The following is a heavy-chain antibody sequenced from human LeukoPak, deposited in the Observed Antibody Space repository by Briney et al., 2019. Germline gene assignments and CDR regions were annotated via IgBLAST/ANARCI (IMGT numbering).Heavy chain of an antibody. Sequence: GGSLRLSCAASGFTFDDYGMSWVRQAPGKGLEWVSGINWNGGSTGYTDSVKGRFTISRDNAKNSLYLQMNSLRAEDMAFYYCAKGNSGSYSLDWFDPWGQGTLVTVSS. CDR2: INWNGGST. D-gene: IGHD1-26*01. J-gene: IGHJ5*02. V-gene: IGHV3-20*04. CDR1: GFTFDDYG. CDR3: AKGNSGSYSLDWFDP.